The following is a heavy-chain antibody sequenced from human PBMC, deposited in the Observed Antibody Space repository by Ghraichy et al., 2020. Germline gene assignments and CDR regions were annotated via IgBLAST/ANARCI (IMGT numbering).Heavy chain of an antibody. D-gene: IGHD1-26*01. CDR3: ARLSAASYLHFDY. Sequence: GGSLRLSCGASGFTFSSYWMHWVRQAPGKGLVWVSRINSDGSIVSYGDSVRGRFTISRDNAKNTLYLQMSTLRAEDTAVYYCARLSAASYLHFDYWGQGTLVTVSS. CDR2: INSDGSIV. J-gene: IGHJ4*02. V-gene: IGHV3-74*01. CDR1: GFTFSSYW.